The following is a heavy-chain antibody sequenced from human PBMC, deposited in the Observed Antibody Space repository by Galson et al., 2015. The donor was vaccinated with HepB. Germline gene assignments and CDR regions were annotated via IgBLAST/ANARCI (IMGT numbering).Heavy chain of an antibody. CDR2: IVVGSGNT. CDR1: GFTFTSSA. CDR3: AADWIGSASYYYYGMDV. Sequence: SVKVSCKASGFTFTSSAMQWVRQARGQRLEWIGWIVVGSGNTNYAQKFQERVTITRDMSTSTAYMELSSLRSEDTAVYHCAADWIGSASYYYYGMDVWGQGTTVTVSS. J-gene: IGHJ6*02. V-gene: IGHV1-58*02. D-gene: IGHD3-10*01.